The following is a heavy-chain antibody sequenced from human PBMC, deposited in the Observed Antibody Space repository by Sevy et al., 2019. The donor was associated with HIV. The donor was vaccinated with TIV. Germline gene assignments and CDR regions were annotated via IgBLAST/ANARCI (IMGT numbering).Heavy chain of an antibody. V-gene: IGHV4-4*07. J-gene: IGHJ5*02. CDR3: ARDDLETGGRNWFDL. D-gene: IGHD3-16*01. Sequence: SETLSLTCTVSGGSISPYFWAWIRQPAGKQLEWIGRISSSGITNSNPSLKSQVTMSIDTSKNDFSLKLSSVTAADTAFYYCARDDLETGGRNWFDLWGQGTLVTVSS. CDR1: GGSISPYF. CDR2: ISSSGIT.